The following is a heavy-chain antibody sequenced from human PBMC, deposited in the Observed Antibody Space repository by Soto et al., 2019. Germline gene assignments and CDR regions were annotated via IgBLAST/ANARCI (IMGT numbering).Heavy chain of an antibody. CDR2: ISYDGSNK. D-gene: IGHD1-1*01. J-gene: IGHJ6*02. V-gene: IGHV3-30*18. Sequence: GGSLRLSCAASGFTFSSYGMHWVRQAPGKGLEWVAVISYDGSNKYYADSVKGRFTISRDNSKNTLYLQMNSLRAEDTAVYYCAKNHWNDASGYYYYGMDVWGQETTVTISS. CDR1: GFTFSSYG. CDR3: AKNHWNDASGYYYYGMDV.